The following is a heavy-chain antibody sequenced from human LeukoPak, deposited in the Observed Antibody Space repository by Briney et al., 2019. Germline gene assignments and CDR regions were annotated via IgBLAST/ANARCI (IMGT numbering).Heavy chain of an antibody. D-gene: IGHD1-26*01. CDR3: ARDEGSGSYFWFDP. CDR1: GLTFSSYS. CDR2: ISSSSSTI. Sequence: GGSLRLSCAASGLTFSSYSMNWVRQAPGKGLEWVSYISSSSSTIYYADSVKGRFTISRDNAKNSLYLQMNSLRAEDTAVYYCARDEGSGSYFWFDPWGQGTLVTVSS. J-gene: IGHJ5*02. V-gene: IGHV3-48*01.